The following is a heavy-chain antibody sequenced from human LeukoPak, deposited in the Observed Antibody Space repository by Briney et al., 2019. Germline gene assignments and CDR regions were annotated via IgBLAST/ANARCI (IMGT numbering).Heavy chain of an antibody. V-gene: IGHV4-59*01. Sequence: SETLSLTCTVSGGSISSYYWSWIRQPPGKGLEWIGYIYYSGSTNYNPSLKSRVTISVDTSKNQFSLKLSSVTAADTAVYYCARVFVVVPAAQYYFDYWGQGTLVTVSS. D-gene: IGHD2-2*01. CDR2: IYYSGST. CDR1: GGSISSYY. J-gene: IGHJ4*02. CDR3: ARVFVVVPAAQYYFDY.